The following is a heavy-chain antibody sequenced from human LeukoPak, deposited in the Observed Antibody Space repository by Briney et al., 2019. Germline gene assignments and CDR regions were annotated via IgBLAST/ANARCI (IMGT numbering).Heavy chain of an antibody. CDR3: ARNTSSSPWFDP. V-gene: IGHV4-39*01. CDR2: IYYSGST. D-gene: IGHD6-6*01. Sequence: SETLSLTCIVSGGSISSGGHYWGWIRQPPGKGLEWIGSIYYSGSTYYNPSLNSRVTIFIDMSKNQFSLKLSSVTATDTAVYYCARNTSSSPWFDPWGQGTLVTVSS. J-gene: IGHJ5*02. CDR1: GGSISSGGHY.